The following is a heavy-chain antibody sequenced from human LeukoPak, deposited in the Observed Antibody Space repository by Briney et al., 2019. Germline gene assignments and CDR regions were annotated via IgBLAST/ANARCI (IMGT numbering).Heavy chain of an antibody. J-gene: IGHJ2*01. V-gene: IGHV3-7*04. CDR2: INQDGSGK. D-gene: IGHD1-26*01. Sequence: GGSLRLSCAASGFTFSSYWMSWVRQAPGKGLEWVANINQDGSGKYYVDSVKGRFTISRDNAKNSLYLQMNSLRAEDTAVYYCARVVGAGYFDLWGRGTLVTVSS. CDR3: ARVVGAGYFDL. CDR1: GFTFSSYW.